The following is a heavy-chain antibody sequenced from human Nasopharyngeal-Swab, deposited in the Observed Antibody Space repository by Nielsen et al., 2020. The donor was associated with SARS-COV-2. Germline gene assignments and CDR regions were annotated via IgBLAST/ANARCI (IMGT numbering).Heavy chain of an antibody. CDR3: ARDGLDYDFWSAYFMDV. CDR1: GFIFDDFG. D-gene: IGHD3-3*01. V-gene: IGHV3-20*04. Sequence: GGSLRLSCEASGFIFDDFGMYWVRQAPGKGLEWVSGISWNGVQKEYADSVKGRFTISRDSAKNSLYLQMNSLRAEDTAVYYCARDGLDYDFWSAYFMDVWGQGTTVTVSS. J-gene: IGHJ6*02. CDR2: ISWNGVQK.